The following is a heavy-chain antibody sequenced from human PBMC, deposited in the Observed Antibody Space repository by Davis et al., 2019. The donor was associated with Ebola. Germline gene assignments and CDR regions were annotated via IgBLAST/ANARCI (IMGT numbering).Heavy chain of an antibody. CDR1: GYTFTSYG. V-gene: IGHV1-18*01. CDR2: ISAYNGNT. J-gene: IGHJ6*02. CDR3: ARGGSVVFGVVIYYYYGMDV. Sequence: ASVKVSCQASGYTFTSYGISWVRQAPGQGLEWMGWISAYNGNTNYAQKLQGRVTMTTDTSTSTAYMELRSLRSDDTAVYYCARGGSVVFGVVIYYYYGMDVWGQGTTVTVSS. D-gene: IGHD3-3*01.